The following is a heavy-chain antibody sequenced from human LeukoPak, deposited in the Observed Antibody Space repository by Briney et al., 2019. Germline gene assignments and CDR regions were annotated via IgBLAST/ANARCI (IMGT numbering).Heavy chain of an antibody. V-gene: IGHV4-59*01. CDR3: ARGVVPAARRSLGRFYFDY. D-gene: IGHD2-2*01. Sequence: PSETLSLTCTVSGGSISSYYWSWIRQPPGKGLEWIGYIYYSGSTNYNPSLKSRVIISVDTSKNQFSLKLSSVTAADTAVYYCARGVVPAARRSLGRFYFDYWGQGTLVTVSS. CDR1: GGSISSYY. CDR2: IYYSGST. J-gene: IGHJ4*02.